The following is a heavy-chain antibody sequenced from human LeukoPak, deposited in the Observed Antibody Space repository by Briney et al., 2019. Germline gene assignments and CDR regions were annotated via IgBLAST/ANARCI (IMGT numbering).Heavy chain of an antibody. D-gene: IGHD3-10*01. J-gene: IGHJ4*02. CDR3: AKDLGYYGSGSYYGDY. V-gene: IGHV3-23*01. CDR2: ISGSGGST. Sequence: PGGSLRLSGAASGFTFSNAWMSWVRQAPWKGLEWVSAISGSGGSTYYADSVKGRFTISRDNSKNTLHLQMNSLRAEDTAVYYCAKDLGYYGSGSYYGDYWGQGTLVTVSS. CDR1: GFTFSNAW.